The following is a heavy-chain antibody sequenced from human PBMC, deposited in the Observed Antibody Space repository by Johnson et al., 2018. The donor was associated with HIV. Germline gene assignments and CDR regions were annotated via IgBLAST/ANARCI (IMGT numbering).Heavy chain of an antibody. CDR3: ARDWSWRGSLKGGGAFDI. CDR2: VSYDGSTT. CDR1: GFTFTNAW. Sequence: QVQLVESGGGLVKPGGSLRLSCAASGFTFTNAWMSWVRQAPGRGLEWVAVVSYDGSTTYYADSVKGRFTISRDNSENTLYLQMNSLRAEDTAVFFCARDWSWRGSLKGGGAFDIWGQGTLVTVSA. J-gene: IGHJ3*02. V-gene: IGHV3-30*03. D-gene: IGHD1-26*01.